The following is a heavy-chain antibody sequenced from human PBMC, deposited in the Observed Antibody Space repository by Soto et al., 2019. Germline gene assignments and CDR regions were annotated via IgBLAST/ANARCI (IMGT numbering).Heavy chain of an antibody. D-gene: IGHD6-6*01. J-gene: IGHJ4*02. V-gene: IGHV3-30*18. CDR3: AKDWEQLVLGS. CDR2: ISYDGSNK. CDR1: GFTFSSYG. Sequence: GGSLRLSCAASGFTFSSYGMHWVRQAPGKGLEWVAVISYDGSNKYYADSVKGRFTISRDNSKNTLYLQMNSLRAEDTAVYYCAKDWEQLVLGSWGQGTLVTVSS.